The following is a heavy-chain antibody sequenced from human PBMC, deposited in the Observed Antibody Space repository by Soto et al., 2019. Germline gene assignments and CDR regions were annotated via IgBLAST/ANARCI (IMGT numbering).Heavy chain of an antibody. CDR1: GFTFSDYY. CDR3: ARDPLYCRHGSCFNSYSYYYMDV. J-gene: IGHJ6*03. D-gene: IGHD2-15*01. V-gene: IGHV3-11*01. CDR2: ISSSGSTT. Sequence: HVQLVESGGGLVKPGGSLRLSCAASGFTFSDYYMSWIRQAPGKGLEWVSHISSSGSTTFYADSLKGRFTIARDNAKKSLYLQMNSLRAEATAVYYCARDPLYCRHGSCFNSYSYYYMDVWGTGTAVTVSS.